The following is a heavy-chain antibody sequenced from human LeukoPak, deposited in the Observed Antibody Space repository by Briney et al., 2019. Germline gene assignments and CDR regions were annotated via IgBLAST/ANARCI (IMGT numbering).Heavy chain of an antibody. V-gene: IGHV3-21*01. D-gene: IGHD2-15*01. CDR1: GFTFSSYS. J-gene: IGHJ4*02. CDR2: ISSSSSYI. CDR3: ARERCSGGSCYRGDY. Sequence: GGSLRLSCAASGFTFSSYSMNWVREAPGKGLEWVSSISSSSSYIKYADSVKGRFTISRDNAKNSLYLQMNSLRAEDTAVYYCARERCSGGSCYRGDYWGQGTLVTVSS.